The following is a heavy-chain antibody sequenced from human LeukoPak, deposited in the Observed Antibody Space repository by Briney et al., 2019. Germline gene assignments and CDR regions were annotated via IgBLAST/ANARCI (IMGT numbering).Heavy chain of an antibody. J-gene: IGHJ6*03. CDR3: ARAENHYDILTGYYGGYMDV. CDR2: INHSGST. CDR1: GGSFSGYY. D-gene: IGHD3-9*01. V-gene: IGHV4-34*01. Sequence: SETLSLTCAVYGGSFSGYYWSWIRQPPGKGLEWIGEINHSGSTNYNPSLKSRVTISVDTSKNQFSLKLNSVTAADTAVYYCARAENHYDILTGYYGGYMDVWGKGTTVTVSS.